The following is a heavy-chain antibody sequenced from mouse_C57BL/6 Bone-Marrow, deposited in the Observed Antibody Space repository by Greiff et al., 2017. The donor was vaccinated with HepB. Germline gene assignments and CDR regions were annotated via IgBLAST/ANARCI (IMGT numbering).Heavy chain of an antibody. J-gene: IGHJ3*01. CDR1: GFTFSSYA. CDR3: AREAGTAFAD. V-gene: IGHV5-4*01. Sequence: DVHLVESGGGLVKPGGSLKLSCAASGFTFSSYAMSWVRQTPEKRLEWVATISDGGSYTYYPDNVKGRFTISRDNAKNNLYLQMSHLKSEDTAMYYCAREAGTAFADWGQGTLVTVSA. D-gene: IGHD4-1*01. CDR2: ISDGGSYT.